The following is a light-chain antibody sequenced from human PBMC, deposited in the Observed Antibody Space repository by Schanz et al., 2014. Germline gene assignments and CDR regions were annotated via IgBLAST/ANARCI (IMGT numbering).Light chain of an antibody. CDR3: QQYNSSYT. CDR2: AAS. CDR1: EGISSY. Sequence: IQLTQSPSSLSASLGDRVTITCRASEGISSYLAWYQQKPGKVPKLLIYAASTLQSGVPSRFSGSGSGTDFTLTISRLQADDFATYYCQQYNSSYTFGQGTKLEIK. J-gene: IGKJ2*01. V-gene: IGKV1-9*01.